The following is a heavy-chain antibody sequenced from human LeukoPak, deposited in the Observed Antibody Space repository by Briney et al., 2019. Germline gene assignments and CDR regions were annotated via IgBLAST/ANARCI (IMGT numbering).Heavy chain of an antibody. CDR1: GGSISSYY. CDR3: ARVQYCSSTSCFQVYNWFDP. J-gene: IGHJ5*02. CDR2: INHSGST. V-gene: IGHV4-34*01. Sequence: SETLSLTCTVSGGSISSYYWSWIRQPPGKGLEWIGEINHSGSTNYNPSLKSRVTISVDTSKNQFSLKLSSVTAADTAVYYCARVQYCSSTSCFQVYNWFDPWGQGTLVTVSS. D-gene: IGHD2-2*01.